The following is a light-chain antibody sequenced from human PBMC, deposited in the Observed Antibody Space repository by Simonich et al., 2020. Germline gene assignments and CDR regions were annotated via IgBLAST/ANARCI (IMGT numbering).Light chain of an antibody. CDR3: SSYTSSSTRV. Sequence: SALTQPASVSGSPGQSITISCTGTSRYVGGYNLVSWYQQHPGKAHKLMRYDVSNQPPRCYNRFSCSKSGNTAALTISGLQAEDEADYSCSSYTSSSTRVFGGGTKLTVL. CDR1: SRYVGGYNL. CDR2: DVS. V-gene: IGLV2-14*03. J-gene: IGLJ3*02.